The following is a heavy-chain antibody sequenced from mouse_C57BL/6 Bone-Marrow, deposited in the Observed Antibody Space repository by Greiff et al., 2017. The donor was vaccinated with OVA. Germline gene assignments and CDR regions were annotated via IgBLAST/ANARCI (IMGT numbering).Heavy chain of an antibody. D-gene: IGHD3-3*01. CDR2: ISNGGGSP. J-gene: IGHJ4*01. CDR1: GFTFSDYY. V-gene: IGHV5-12*01. Sequence: EVQVVESGGGLVQPGGSLKLSCAASGFTFSDYYMYWVRQTPEKRLEWVAYISNGGGSPYYPDTVKGRFTISRDNAKNTMYLQMSRLKSEDNAMFYCARHRAMDDWGQGTTGTVSS. CDR3: ARHRAMDD.